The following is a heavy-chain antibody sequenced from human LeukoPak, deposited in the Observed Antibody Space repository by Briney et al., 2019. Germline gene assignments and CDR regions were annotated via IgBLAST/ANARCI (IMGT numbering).Heavy chain of an antibody. CDR2: ISSSSAHI. CDR1: GFTFSSYS. Sequence: PGGSLRLSCAASGFTFSSYSMNWVRQAPGKGLEWVSFISSSSAHINYADSVKGRFTISRDNPRNSLYLQMNSLRAEDTAVYYCARDIGGSYAAIDYWGQGTLVTVSS. D-gene: IGHD1-26*01. CDR3: ARDIGGSYAAIDY. V-gene: IGHV3-21*01. J-gene: IGHJ4*02.